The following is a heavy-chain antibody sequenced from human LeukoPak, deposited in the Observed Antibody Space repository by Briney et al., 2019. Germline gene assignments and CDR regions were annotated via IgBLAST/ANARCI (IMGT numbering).Heavy chain of an antibody. CDR3: ARQIAVAGHDAFDI. J-gene: IGHJ3*02. CDR1: GGSISSYY. V-gene: IGHV4-59*05. CDR2: IYYSGST. D-gene: IGHD6-19*01. Sequence: SETLSLTCTVSGGSISSYYWSWIRQPAGKGLEWIGRIYYSGSTYYNPSLKSRVTISVDTSKNQFSLKLSSVTAADTAVYYCARQIAVAGHDAFDIWGQGTMVTVSS.